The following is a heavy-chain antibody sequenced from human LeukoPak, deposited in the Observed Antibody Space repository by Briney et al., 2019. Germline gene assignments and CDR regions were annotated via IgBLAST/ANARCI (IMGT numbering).Heavy chain of an antibody. CDR3: ARDRIAAAGIYWFDP. Sequence: GGSLRLSCAASGFTFSSYSMNWVRQAPGKGLEWVSSISSSSSYIYYADSVKGRFTISRDNAKNSLYLQMNSLRAEDTAVYYCARDRIAAAGIYWFDPWGQGTLVTVPS. J-gene: IGHJ5*02. D-gene: IGHD6-13*01. CDR1: GFTFSSYS. CDR2: ISSSSSYI. V-gene: IGHV3-21*01.